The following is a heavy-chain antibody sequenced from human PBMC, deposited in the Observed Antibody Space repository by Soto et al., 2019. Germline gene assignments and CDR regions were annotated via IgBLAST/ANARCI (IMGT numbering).Heavy chain of an antibody. Sequence: QVQLVESGGGVVQPGRSLRLSCTASGFTFRSYAMHWVHQAPGKGLEWVALISYDGSNKYYADFVKGRFTISRDNSKNTLYLQMNSLSAEDTAVYYCARDGPQILESLLGSPDYWGQGTLVTVSS. D-gene: IGHD3-3*01. CDR3: ARDGPQILESLLGSPDY. J-gene: IGHJ4*02. V-gene: IGHV3-30-3*01. CDR1: GFTFRSYA. CDR2: ISYDGSNK.